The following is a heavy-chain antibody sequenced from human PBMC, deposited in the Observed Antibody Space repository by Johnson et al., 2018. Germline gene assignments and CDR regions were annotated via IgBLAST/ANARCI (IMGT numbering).Heavy chain of an antibody. Sequence: QVQLVQSGAEVKKPGASVQVSCKASGYTFTSYDINWVRQATGQGLEWMGWMNPNSGNTGYAQKFQGRVTMNRNTSISKAYMELSSRRYEDTAVYYCECGGVYDDSRCYYDAFDIWGQGTMVTVSS. D-gene: IGHD3-22*01. J-gene: IGHJ3*02. CDR2: MNPNSGNT. CDR1: GYTFTSYD. V-gene: IGHV1-8*01. CDR3: ECGGVYDDSRCYYDAFDI.